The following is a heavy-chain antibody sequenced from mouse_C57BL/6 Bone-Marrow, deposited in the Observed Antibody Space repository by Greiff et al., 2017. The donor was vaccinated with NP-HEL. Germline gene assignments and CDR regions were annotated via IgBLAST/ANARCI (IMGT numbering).Heavy chain of an antibody. CDR2: ISNGGGST. CDR1: GFTFSDYY. CDR3: ARLGFPYDYDAFAC. V-gene: IGHV5-12*01. Sequence: EVHLVESGGGLVQPGGSLKLSCAASGFTFSDYYMYWVRQTPEKRLEWVAYISNGGGSTYYPDTVKGRFTISRDNAKNTLYLQMSRLKSEDTAMYYCARLGFPYDYDAFACWGQGTLVTVSA. D-gene: IGHD2-4*01. J-gene: IGHJ3*01.